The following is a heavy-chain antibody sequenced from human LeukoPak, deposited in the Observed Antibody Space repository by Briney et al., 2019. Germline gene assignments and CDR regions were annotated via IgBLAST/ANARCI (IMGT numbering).Heavy chain of an antibody. CDR1: GFTFSDSL. CDR3: ATSSWYRLAY. V-gene: IGHV3-72*01. CDR2: PRNRADSYTA. Sequence: GGSLRLSCAASGFTFSDSLMSWVRQAPGQGLEGVGRPRNRADSYTAEYAASVKGRFTISRDESKNSLYLQISSLETEDAAVYYCATSSWYRLAYWGQGSLVTVSS. J-gene: IGHJ4*02. D-gene: IGHD6-13*01.